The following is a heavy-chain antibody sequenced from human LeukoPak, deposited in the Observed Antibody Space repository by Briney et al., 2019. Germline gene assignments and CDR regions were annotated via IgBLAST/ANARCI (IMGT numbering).Heavy chain of an antibody. CDR3: ARGLPPVMKYYFDY. D-gene: IGHD4-11*01. V-gene: IGHV3-23*01. CDR1: GFRFSSYV. J-gene: IGHJ4*02. Sequence: GGSLRLSCVASGFRFSSYVMNWVRQAPGTGLEWVSAISGNGGSTYYADSVEGRFTISRDNSKNTLSLQMNSLRAEDTAMYYCARGLPPVMKYYFDYWGQGTLVTVSS. CDR2: ISGNGGST.